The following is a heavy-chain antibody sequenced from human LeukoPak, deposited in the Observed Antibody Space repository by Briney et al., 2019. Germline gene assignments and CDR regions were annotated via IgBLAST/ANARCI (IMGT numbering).Heavy chain of an antibody. CDR3: AKDST. J-gene: IGHJ4*02. V-gene: IGHV3-9*01. Sequence: GGSLRLSCVPSGFTFDDYAMHWVRQAPGKGLEWVSGISWNSGSIGYADSVKGRFTISRDNAKNSLYLQMNSLRAEDTALYYCAKDSTWGQGPLVTVSS. CDR1: GFTFDDYA. CDR2: ISWNSGSI.